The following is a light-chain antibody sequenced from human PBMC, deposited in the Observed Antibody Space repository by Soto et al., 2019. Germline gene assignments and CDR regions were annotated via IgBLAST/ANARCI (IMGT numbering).Light chain of an antibody. Sequence: QSVLTQPLAVSGSPGHSVTISCPETSSDVGGYNDVSWYQQYPGKAPKLMIYDVSKRPSGVPDRFSGSKSGNTASLTVSGLQADDEAEYYCCSYAGSVIFGGGTKVTVL. CDR2: DVS. CDR1: SSDVGGYND. V-gene: IGLV2-11*01. CDR3: CSYAGSVI. J-gene: IGLJ2*01.